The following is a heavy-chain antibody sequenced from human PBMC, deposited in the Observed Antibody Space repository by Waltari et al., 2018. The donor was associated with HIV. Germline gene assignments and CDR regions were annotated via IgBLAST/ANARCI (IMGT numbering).Heavy chain of an antibody. CDR1: GIAVSNYY. CDR3: ARSWGAFHSTDGRFDY. Sequence: EVQLVESGGGLVQPGGSLRLSCAASGIAVSNYYMHWCRQAPGKGRRWVAVTFSCVNTDYADSVKCRLTISRDTSKNTGFLQMNRVRVEDTAVYFCARSWGAFHSTDGRFDYWGQGSLVTVSS. V-gene: IGHV3-66*01. D-gene: IGHD2-2*01. J-gene: IGHJ4*02. CDR2: TFSCVNT.